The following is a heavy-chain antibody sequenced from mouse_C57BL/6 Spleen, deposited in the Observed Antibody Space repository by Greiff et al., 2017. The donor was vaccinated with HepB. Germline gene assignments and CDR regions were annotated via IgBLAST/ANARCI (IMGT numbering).Heavy chain of an antibody. CDR1: GYTFTSYW. V-gene: IGHV1-69*01. J-gene: IGHJ4*01. CDR2: IDPSDSYT. CDR3: ARPYYSNYAGGAMDY. Sequence: VQLQQPGAELVMPGASVKLSCKASGYTFTSYWMHWVKQRPGQGLEWIGEIDPSDSYTNYNQKFKGKSTLTVDKSSSTAYMQLSSLTSEDSAVYSCARPYYSNYAGGAMDYWGQGTSVTVSS. D-gene: IGHD2-5*01.